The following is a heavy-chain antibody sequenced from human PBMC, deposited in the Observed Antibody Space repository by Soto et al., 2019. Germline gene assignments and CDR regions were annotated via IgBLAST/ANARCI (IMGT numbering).Heavy chain of an antibody. J-gene: IGHJ4*02. CDR2: ISGSGGSA. D-gene: IGHD5-12*01. CDR1: GVSFSSYA. V-gene: IGHV3-23*01. Sequence: PWWSLALSCGASGVSFSSYAMSWVRQAPGKGLEWVSAISGSGGSAYYADSVKGRFTISRDNSKNTLYLQMNSLRAQDTAVYYCAKSRNRATISSRIDSPPYYFDYWGQGTLVTVSS. CDR3: AKSRNRATISSRIDSPPYYFDY.